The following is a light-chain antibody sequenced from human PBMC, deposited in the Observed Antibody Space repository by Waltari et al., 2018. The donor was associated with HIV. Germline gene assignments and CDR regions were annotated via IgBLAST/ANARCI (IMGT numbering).Light chain of an antibody. J-gene: IGKJ1*01. Sequence: EIVMTQSPATLSVSQGERAPLSCRASQSVSSNLAWYQQKPGQAPRLLIYGASTRATGIPARFSGSGSGTEFTLTISSLQSEDFAVYYCQQYNNWPETFGQGTKVEIK. CDR1: QSVSSN. CDR2: GAS. V-gene: IGKV3-15*01. CDR3: QQYNNWPET.